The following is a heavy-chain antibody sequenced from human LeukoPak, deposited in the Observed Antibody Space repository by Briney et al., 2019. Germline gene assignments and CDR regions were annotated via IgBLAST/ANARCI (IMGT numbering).Heavy chain of an antibody. J-gene: IGHJ4*02. CDR2: INHSGST. CDR3: ARDGAGYCSSTSCRAGVDY. V-gene: IGHV4-34*01. CDR1: GGSFSGYY. D-gene: IGHD2-2*01. Sequence: PSETLSLTCAVYGGSFSGYYWSWLRQPPGKGLEWIGEINHSGSTNYNPSLKSRVTISVDTSKNQFSLKLSSVTAADTAVYFCARDGAGYCSSTSCRAGVDYWGQGTLVTVSS.